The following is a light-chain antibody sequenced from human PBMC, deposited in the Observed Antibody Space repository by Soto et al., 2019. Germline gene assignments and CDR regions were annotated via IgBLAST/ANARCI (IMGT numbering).Light chain of an antibody. CDR3: QHYGSSPPYT. Sequence: EIVLTQSPATLSLSPGERTTLSCRASQSVSSYLAWDQQKPGQAPRLLIYDASNRATGIPARFSGSGSGTDFPLTVNSLEPEDFAVYYCQHYGSSPPYTFGQGTKLEIK. CDR2: DAS. J-gene: IGKJ2*01. V-gene: IGKV3-11*01. CDR1: QSVSSY.